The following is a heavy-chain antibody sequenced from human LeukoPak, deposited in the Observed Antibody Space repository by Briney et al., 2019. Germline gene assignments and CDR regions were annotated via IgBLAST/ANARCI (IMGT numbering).Heavy chain of an antibody. V-gene: IGHV3-23*01. CDR3: AKAPVTTCRGAYCYPFDY. CDR1: GFTLSSYA. D-gene: IGHD2-21*01. CDR2: IIDSGNT. Sequence: SEGSLRLSCAASGFTLSSYAMSWVRQAPGKGLEWVSAIIDSGNTYHADSVKGRFTISRDSSMNTLFLQMNRLRPEDAAVYYCAKAPVTTCRGAYCYPFDYWGQGTLVTVSS. J-gene: IGHJ4*02.